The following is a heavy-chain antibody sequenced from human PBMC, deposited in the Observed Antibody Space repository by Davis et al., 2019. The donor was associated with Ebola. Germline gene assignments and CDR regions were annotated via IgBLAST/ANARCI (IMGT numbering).Heavy chain of an antibody. Sequence: GESLKISCAASGFTFSSYWLSWVRQAPGKGLEWVSTISSSAASTFYADSLKGRFTISRDNSKNTLYLQMNSLRADDTAVYYCAKPKQPTGIAAAGVDYWGQGTLITVSS. D-gene: IGHD6-13*01. CDR2: ISSSAAST. J-gene: IGHJ4*02. CDR3: AKPKQPTGIAAAGVDY. V-gene: IGHV3-23*01. CDR1: GFTFSSYW.